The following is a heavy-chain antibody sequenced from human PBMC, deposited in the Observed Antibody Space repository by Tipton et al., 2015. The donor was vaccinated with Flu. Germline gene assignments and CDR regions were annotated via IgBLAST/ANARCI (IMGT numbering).Heavy chain of an antibody. CDR1: GYSFNTYG. Sequence: QLVQSGAEVKNPGASVKVSCKTSGYSFNTYGISWVRQAPGQGLEWMGWISPYTDNRNYAQRFQGRVTMTTDTSTSTAFMELRSLTSDDTAVYYCARDMPQGAVVIPPAKRFDFWGQGTLVTVSS. CDR2: ISPYTDNR. J-gene: IGHJ4*02. D-gene: IGHD2-2*01. CDR3: ARDMPQGAVVIPPAKRFDF. V-gene: IGHV1-18*01.